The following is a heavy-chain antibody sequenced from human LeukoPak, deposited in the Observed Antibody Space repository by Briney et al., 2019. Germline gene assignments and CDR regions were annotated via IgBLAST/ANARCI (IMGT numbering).Heavy chain of an antibody. J-gene: IGHJ3*02. CDR1: GGTFSSYA. Sequence: SVKVSFKASGGTFSSYAISWVRQAPGQGLEWMGGIIPILGTANYAQKFQGRVTITTDESTSTAYMELSSLRSEDTAVYYCARFLHGDSTKDAFDIWGQGTMVTVSS. CDR2: IIPILGTA. V-gene: IGHV1-69*05. CDR3: ARFLHGDSTKDAFDI. D-gene: IGHD4-17*01.